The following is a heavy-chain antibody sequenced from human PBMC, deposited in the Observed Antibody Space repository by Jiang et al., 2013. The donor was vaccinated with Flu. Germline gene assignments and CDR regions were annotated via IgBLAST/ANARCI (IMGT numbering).Heavy chain of an antibody. CDR3: AREESLDGDDV. CDR1: GGSISSGGYS. J-gene: IGHJ3*01. CDR2: IFQTGRA. V-gene: IGHV4-30-2*01. Sequence: QTLSLTCVVSGGSISSGGYSWSWIRQPPGKGLEWVGCIFQTGRASYNPSLKSRVTISADRSENQFSLKLTSVTAADTAVYYCAREESLDGDDVWGQGTMVTVSS. D-gene: IGHD5-24*01.